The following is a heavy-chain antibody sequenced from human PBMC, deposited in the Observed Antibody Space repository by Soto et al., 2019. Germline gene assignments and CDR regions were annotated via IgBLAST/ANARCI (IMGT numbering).Heavy chain of an antibody. CDR3: PKDLYGNNWNRTHFDY. CDR2: ISGSGGST. V-gene: IGHV3-23*01. Sequence: GGSLRLSCAASGFTFSSYAMSWVRQAPGKGLEWVSAISGSGGSTYYADSVKGRFTISRDNSKNTLYLQMNRLRAEDTAVSYCPKDLYGNNWNRTHFDYWGQGTMVSLSS. D-gene: IGHD1-20*01. J-gene: IGHJ4*02. CDR1: GFTFSSYA.